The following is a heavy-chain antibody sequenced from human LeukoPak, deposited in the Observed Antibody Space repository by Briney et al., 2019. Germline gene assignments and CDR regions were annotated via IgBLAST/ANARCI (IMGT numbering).Heavy chain of an antibody. D-gene: IGHD6-19*01. CDR1: GFTFSSYW. Sequence: GGSLRLSCAASGFTFSSYWMSWVRQAPGKGLEWVANIKQDGSEKYYVDSVKGRFTIARDNAKNSLYLQMNSLRAEDTAVYYCARDLYSSGWYTARGDYWGQGTLVTVSS. CDR3: ARDLYSSGWYTARGDY. CDR2: IKQDGSEK. J-gene: IGHJ4*02. V-gene: IGHV3-7*01.